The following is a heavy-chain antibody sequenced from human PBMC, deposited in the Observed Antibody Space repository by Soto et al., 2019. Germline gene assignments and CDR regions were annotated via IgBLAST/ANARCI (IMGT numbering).Heavy chain of an antibody. CDR1: GYTFTSYD. J-gene: IGHJ6*02. CDR3: ARGGGGITIFGVVITYYYYYYGMDV. D-gene: IGHD3-3*01. CDR2: MNPNSGNT. Sequence: ASVKVSCKASGYTFTSYDINWVRQATGQGLEWMGWMNPNSGNTGYAQKFQGRVTMTRNTSISTAYKELSSLRSEDTAVYYCARGGGGITIFGVVITYYYYYYGMDVWGQGPTVTV. V-gene: IGHV1-8*01.